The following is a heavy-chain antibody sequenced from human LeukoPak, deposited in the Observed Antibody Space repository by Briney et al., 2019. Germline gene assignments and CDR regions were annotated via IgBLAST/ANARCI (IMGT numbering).Heavy chain of an antibody. J-gene: IGHJ4*02. D-gene: IGHD3-3*01. CDR2: IYYSGST. V-gene: IGHV4-39*01. CDR3: ARHGIVVVPASLKILRFLEWLLPAPFDY. CDR1: GGSISGSSYY. Sequence: PSETLSLTCTVSGGSISGSSYYWGWIRQPPGKGLEWIGSIYYSGSTYYNPSLKSRVTISVDTSKNQFSLKLSSVTAADTAVYYCARHGIVVVPASLKILRFLEWLLPAPFDYWGQGTLVTVSS.